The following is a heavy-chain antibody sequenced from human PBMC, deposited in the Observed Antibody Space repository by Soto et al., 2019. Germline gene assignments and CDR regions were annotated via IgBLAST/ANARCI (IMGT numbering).Heavy chain of an antibody. CDR2: IKSKTDGGTT. CDR3: TSGPGYCSSTSCYYYYYMDV. J-gene: IGHJ6*03. Sequence: GGSLRLSCAASGFTFSNAWMSWVRQAPGKGLEWVGRIKSKTDGGTTDYAAPVKGRFTISRDDSKSTLYLQMNSLKTEDTAVYYCTSGPGYCSSTSCYYYYYMDVWGKGTTVTVAS. CDR1: GFTFSNAW. D-gene: IGHD2-2*01. V-gene: IGHV3-15*01.